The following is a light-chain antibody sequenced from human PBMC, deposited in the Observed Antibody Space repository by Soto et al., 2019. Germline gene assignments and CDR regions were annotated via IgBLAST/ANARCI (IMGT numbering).Light chain of an antibody. V-gene: IGLV2-14*01. CDR1: SSDVGGYNY. CDR3: TSYTSSSTPVV. J-gene: IGLJ2*01. CDR2: DVS. Sequence: QSALTQPASVSGSPGQSITISSTGTSSDVGGYNYVSWYQQHPGKAPKLMIYDVSNRPSGVSNRFSGSKSGNTASLTISGLQAEDEADYYCTSYTSSSTPVVFGGGTKVTVL.